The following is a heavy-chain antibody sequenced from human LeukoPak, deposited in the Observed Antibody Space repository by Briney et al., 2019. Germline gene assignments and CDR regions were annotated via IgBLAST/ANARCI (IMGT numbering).Heavy chain of an antibody. J-gene: IGHJ4*02. V-gene: IGHV3-23*01. D-gene: IGHD6-19*01. Sequence: GSLRLSCTASGFTFSSYGMSWVRQAPGKGLEWVSAISGSGGSTYYADSVKSRFTISRDNSKNTLFLQMSSLRAEDTAVYYCAKDGYSSGWFVVYWGRGTLVTVSS. CDR1: GFTFSSYG. CDR3: AKDGYSSGWFVVY. CDR2: ISGSGGST.